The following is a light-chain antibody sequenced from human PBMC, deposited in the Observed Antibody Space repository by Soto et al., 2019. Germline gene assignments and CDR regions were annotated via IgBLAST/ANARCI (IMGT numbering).Light chain of an antibody. CDR2: GND. CDR3: QSYDSSLSGSV. CDR1: SSNIGTGYD. Sequence: QSVLTQPPSVSGAPGQRITISCTGDSSNIGTGYDVHWYQHIPGTAPKLLIFGNDNRPSGVPDRFSGSKSGTSASLAITGLQAEDEAEYYCQSYDSSLSGSVFGGGTKVTVL. V-gene: IGLV1-40*01. J-gene: IGLJ2*01.